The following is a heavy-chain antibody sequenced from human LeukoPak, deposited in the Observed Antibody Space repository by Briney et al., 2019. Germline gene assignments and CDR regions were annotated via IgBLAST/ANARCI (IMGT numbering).Heavy chain of an antibody. CDR2: ISSSSSTI. V-gene: IGHV3-48*04. Sequence: LSGGSLRLTCAASGFTFSSYSMNWVCQAPGKGLEGVSYISSSSSTIYYADSVRGRFTISRDNAKNSLYLQMNSLRAEDTAVYYCARDLGYCSSTSCSPRGWFDPWGQGTLVTVSS. D-gene: IGHD2-2*01. CDR1: GFTFSSYS. CDR3: ARDLGYCSSTSCSPRGWFDP. J-gene: IGHJ5*02.